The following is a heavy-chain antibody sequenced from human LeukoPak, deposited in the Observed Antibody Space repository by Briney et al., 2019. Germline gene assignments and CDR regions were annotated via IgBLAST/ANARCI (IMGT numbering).Heavy chain of an antibody. Sequence: GGSLRLSCAASGFSFSKYWMTWIRQAPGKGLEWVANIKEDGTEKYYVDSVKGRFTISRDNARRSLYLQMNSLRAGDTAVYYCARLLVYGSGAEAFDYWGQGTLVTVSS. CDR3: ARLLVYGSGAEAFDY. V-gene: IGHV3-7*01. J-gene: IGHJ4*02. CDR2: IKEDGTEK. D-gene: IGHD3-10*01. CDR1: GFSFSKYW.